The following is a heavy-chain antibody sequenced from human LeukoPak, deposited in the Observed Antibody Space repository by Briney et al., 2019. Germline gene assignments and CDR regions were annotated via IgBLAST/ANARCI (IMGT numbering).Heavy chain of an antibody. CDR2: INSGGSIT. CDR1: GFTFDDYA. D-gene: IGHD1-26*01. V-gene: IGHV3-74*01. J-gene: IGHJ4*02. CDR3: AKDIGRATSME. Sequence: GRSLRLSCAASGFTFDDYAMHWVRQAPGKGLLWVSRINSGGSITNYADSVKGRFTISRDNAKNTLYLQMSSLRAEDTAVYYCAKDIGRATSMEWGQGTLVTVSS.